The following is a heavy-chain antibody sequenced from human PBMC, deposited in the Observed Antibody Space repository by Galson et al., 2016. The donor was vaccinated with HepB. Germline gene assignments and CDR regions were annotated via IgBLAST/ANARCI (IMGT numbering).Heavy chain of an antibody. Sequence: TLSLTCTVSGGSISSGGYYWNWIRQHPGKGLEWIGYIYFSGTPQYNPSLKSRATISIDESKNQLSLRLISVTAADTAVYYCANSGHTYYFFCLAVWGPGTTVTVSS. D-gene: IGHD3-10*01. CDR3: ANSGHTYYFFCLAV. CDR2: IYFSGTP. CDR1: GGSISSGGYY. V-gene: IGHV4-31*03. J-gene: IGHJ6*02.